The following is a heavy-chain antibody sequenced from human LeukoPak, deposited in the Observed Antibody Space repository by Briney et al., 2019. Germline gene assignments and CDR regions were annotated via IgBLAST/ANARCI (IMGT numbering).Heavy chain of an antibody. CDR1: GYTLTELS. Sequence: ASVKVSCKVSGYTLTELSMHWVRQAPGKGLEWMGGFDPEDGETIYAQKFQGRVTMTEDTSTDTAYMELSSLRSEDTAVYYCATASEAPPALVRSWGQGTLATVSS. J-gene: IGHJ4*02. CDR3: ATASEAPPALVRS. D-gene: IGHD2-2*01. V-gene: IGHV1-24*01. CDR2: FDPEDGET.